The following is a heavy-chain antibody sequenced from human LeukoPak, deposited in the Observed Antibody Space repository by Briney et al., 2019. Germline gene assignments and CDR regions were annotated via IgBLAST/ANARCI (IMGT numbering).Heavy chain of an antibody. V-gene: IGHV4-4*07. CDR3: ARVKMGAIYDY. CDR2: IYISGRT. D-gene: IGHD1-26*01. J-gene: IGHJ4*02. Sequence: SETLSLTCTVSGGSISSYYWSWIGQPAGKRLEWIGRIYISGRTNYNPSLKSRVTMSVDTSKNQFSLKLSSVTAADTAVYYCARVKMGAIYDYWGQGTLVTVSS. CDR1: GGSISSYY.